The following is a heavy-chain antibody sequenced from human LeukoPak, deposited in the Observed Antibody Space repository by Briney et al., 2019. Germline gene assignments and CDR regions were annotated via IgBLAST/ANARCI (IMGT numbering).Heavy chain of an antibody. CDR2: IWYDGSNK. CDR3: ARDASFRGGYMNDY. CDR1: GFTFSSYG. Sequence: GGSLRLSCAASGFTFSSYGMPWVRQAPGKGLEWVAVIWYDGSNKYYADSVKGRFTISRDNSKNTLYLQMNSLRAEDTAVYYCARDASFRGGYMNDYWGQGTLVTVSS. D-gene: IGHD5-24*01. V-gene: IGHV3-33*01. J-gene: IGHJ4*02.